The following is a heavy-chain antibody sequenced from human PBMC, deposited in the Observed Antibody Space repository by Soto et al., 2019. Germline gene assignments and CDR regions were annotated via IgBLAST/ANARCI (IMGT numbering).Heavy chain of an antibody. J-gene: IGHJ6*02. V-gene: IGHV1-69*13. CDR3: ARYARYFDWSHYYGMDV. CDR2: IIPIFGTA. CDR1: GGTFSSYA. Sequence: ASVKVSCKASGGTFSSYAISWVRQAPGQGLEWMGGIIPIFGTANYAQKFQGRVTITADESTSTAYMELSSLRSEDTAVYYCARYARYFDWSHYYGMDVWGQGXTVTVSS. D-gene: IGHD3-9*01.